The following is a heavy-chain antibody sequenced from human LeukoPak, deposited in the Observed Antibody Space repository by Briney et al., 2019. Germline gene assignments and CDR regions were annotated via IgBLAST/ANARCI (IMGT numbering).Heavy chain of an antibody. V-gene: IGHV4-59*08. J-gene: IGHJ4*02. CDR2: IYYSGST. Sequence: SETLSLTCIVSGGSFSSHYWSWIRQPPGKGLEWIGYIYYSGSTNYNPSLKSRVTISVDTSKNQFSLKLSSVTAADTAVYYCASLYCSSTSCRDYWGQGTLVTVS. D-gene: IGHD2-2*01. CDR3: ASLYCSSTSCRDY. CDR1: GGSFSSHY.